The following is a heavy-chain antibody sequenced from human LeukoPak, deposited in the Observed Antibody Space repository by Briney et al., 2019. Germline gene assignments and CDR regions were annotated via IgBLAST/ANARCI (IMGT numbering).Heavy chain of an antibody. V-gene: IGHV4-61*01. D-gene: IGHD6-19*01. J-gene: IGHJ4*02. Sequence: PSETLSLTCTVSGGSVNSGSYYWSWIRQPPGKGLEWIGYIYYSGSTNYNPSLKSRVTISADTSKNQFSLKLTSVTAADTAVYYCTRDYTSRWCYFDHWGQGTLVTVSS. CDR3: TRDYTSRWCYFDH. CDR2: IYYSGST. CDR1: GGSVNSGSYY.